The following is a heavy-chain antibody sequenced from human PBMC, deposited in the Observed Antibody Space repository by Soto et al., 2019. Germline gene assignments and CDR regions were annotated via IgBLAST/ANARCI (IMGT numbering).Heavy chain of an antibody. V-gene: IGHV3-21*01. CDR2: IDASSTHI. D-gene: IGHD3-16*01. Sequence: EVQLVESGGGLVKPGGSLRLSYAASGFSFSTYNMNWVRQAPGKGLEWVSSIDASSTHIYYADSVKGRFTISRDNGKSSLYLQMDSLRAEDTALYYCVRQQYDFLVDPWGQGTLVTVSS. CDR3: VRQQYDFLVDP. CDR1: GFSFSTYN. J-gene: IGHJ5*02.